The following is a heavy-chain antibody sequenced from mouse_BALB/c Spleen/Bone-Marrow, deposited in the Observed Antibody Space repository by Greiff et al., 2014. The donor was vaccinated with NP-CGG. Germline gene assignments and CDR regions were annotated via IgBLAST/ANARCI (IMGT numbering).Heavy chain of an antibody. CDR2: IYPYNGAT. CDR1: GYTFTDYN. D-gene: IGHD1-2*01. CDR3: AREGDHYDAMDY. Sequence: VQLQQSGPELVNPGASIKISCKASGYTFTDYNIHWVKQSHGKSLEWIGYIYPYNGATGYNQKFNIKATLTVDKSSSTAYMELRSLTSEDSAVYYCAREGDHYDAMDYWGQGTSVTVSS. V-gene: IGHV1S29*02. J-gene: IGHJ4*01.